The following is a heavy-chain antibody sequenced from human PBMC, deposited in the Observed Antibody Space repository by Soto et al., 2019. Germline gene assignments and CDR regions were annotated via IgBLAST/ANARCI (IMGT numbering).Heavy chain of an antibody. V-gene: IGHV4-30-2*01. CDR2: IYHSGST. J-gene: IGHJ6*02. CDR1: GGSISSGGYS. D-gene: IGHD5-12*01. Sequence: SETLSLTCAVSGGSISSGGYSWSWIRQPPGKGLEWIGYIYHSGSTYYNPSLKSRVTISVDRSKNQFSLKLSSVTAADTAVYYCARFSGYGQDYYHYGMDVWGQGTTVTVSS. CDR3: ARFSGYGQDYYHYGMDV.